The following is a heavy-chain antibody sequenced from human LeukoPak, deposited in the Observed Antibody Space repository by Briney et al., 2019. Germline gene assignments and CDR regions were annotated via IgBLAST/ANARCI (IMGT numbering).Heavy chain of an antibody. V-gene: IGHV3-30-3*01. J-gene: IGHJ4*02. CDR3: ARDTAMVTALFDY. D-gene: IGHD5-18*01. Sequence: GGSLRLSCAASGFTFSSYAMHWVRQAPGKGLEWVAVISYDGSNKYYADSVKGRFTISRDNSKNTLYLQMNSLRAEDTAVYYCARDTAMVTALFDYWGQGTLVTVSS. CDR2: ISYDGSNK. CDR1: GFTFSSYA.